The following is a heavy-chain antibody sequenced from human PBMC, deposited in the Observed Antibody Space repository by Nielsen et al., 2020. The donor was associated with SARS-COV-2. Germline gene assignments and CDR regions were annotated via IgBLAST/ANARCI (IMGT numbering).Heavy chain of an antibody. D-gene: IGHD3-16*01. CDR3: ARGKSRGTFGY. CDR1: GGSISSSSYY. CDR2: IYYSGST. Sequence: SETLSLTCTVSGGSISSSSYYWGWIRQPPGKGLEWIGSIYYSGSTYYNPSLKSRVTISVDTSKNQFSLKLSSVTAADTAVYYCARGKSRGTFGYWGQGTLVTVSS. V-gene: IGHV4-39*07. J-gene: IGHJ4*02.